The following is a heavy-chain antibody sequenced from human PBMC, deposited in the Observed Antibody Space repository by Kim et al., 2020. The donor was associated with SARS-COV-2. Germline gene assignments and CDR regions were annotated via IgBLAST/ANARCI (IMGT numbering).Heavy chain of an antibody. CDR2: IYYSGST. D-gene: IGHD2-21*02. CDR1: GGSISSYY. V-gene: IGHV4-59*01. Sequence: SETLSLTCTVYGGSISSYYWSWIRQPPGKGLEWIGYIYYSGSTNYNPSLKSRVTISVDTSKNQFSLKLSSVTAADTAVYYCASSEAYCGGDCSPDAFDIWGQGTMVTVSS. J-gene: IGHJ3*02. CDR3: ASSEAYCGGDCSPDAFDI.